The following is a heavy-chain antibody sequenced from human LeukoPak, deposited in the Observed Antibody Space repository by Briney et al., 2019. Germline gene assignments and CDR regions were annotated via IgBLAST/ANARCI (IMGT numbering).Heavy chain of an antibody. CDR2: INHSGST. CDR1: AYSISSGYY. D-gene: IGHD3-22*01. V-gene: IGHV4-38-2*02. J-gene: IGHJ5*02. Sequence: PSETLSLTCTVSAYSISSGYYWGWIRQPPGKGLEWIGEINHSGSTNYNPSLKSRVTISVDTSKNQFSLKLSSVTAADTAVYYCARGLGVIVVPWGGYNWFDPWGQGTLVTVSS. CDR3: ARGLGVIVVPWGGYNWFDP.